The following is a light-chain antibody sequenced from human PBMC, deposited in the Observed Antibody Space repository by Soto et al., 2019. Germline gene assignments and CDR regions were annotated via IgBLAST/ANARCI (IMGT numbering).Light chain of an antibody. CDR3: QQYNSYSLT. CDR1: QSISSW. V-gene: IGKV1-5*01. Sequence: DIQMTQSPSTLSASVGDRVTITCRASQSISSWLAWYQQKPGKAPKLLIYDASSLESGVPSRFSGSGSETEFTLTISSLQPDDFATYYCQQYNSYSLTLGGGTKVDIK. J-gene: IGKJ4*01. CDR2: DAS.